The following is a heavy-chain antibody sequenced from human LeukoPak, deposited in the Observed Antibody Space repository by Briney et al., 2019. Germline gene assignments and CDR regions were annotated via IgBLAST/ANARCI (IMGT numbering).Heavy chain of an antibody. CDR3: ARRAYCSGDCTRHYSYCYSMDV. Sequence: GESLKISCKGSGYRFTSDWIGWVRQMPGKGLEWMGIIYPGNSDTRYSPSFQGQVTISADRSISTAYLQWSSLKASDTAIYYCARRAYCSGDCTRHYSYCYSMDVWGQGTTVTVSS. J-gene: IGHJ6*02. CDR1: GYRFTSDW. CDR2: IYPGNSDT. V-gene: IGHV5-51*01. D-gene: IGHD2-21*02.